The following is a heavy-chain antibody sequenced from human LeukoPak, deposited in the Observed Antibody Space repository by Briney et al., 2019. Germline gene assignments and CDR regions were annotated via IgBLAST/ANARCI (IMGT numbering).Heavy chain of an antibody. CDR1: GYTFTSYY. D-gene: IGHD5-18*01. CDR3: ARVEWEYTAMVTGPRGMDV. CDR2: INPSGGST. J-gene: IGHJ6*02. Sequence: ASVKVSCKASGYTFTSYYRHWVRQAPGQGLEWMGIINPSGGSTSYAQKFQGRVTMTRDTSTSTVYMELSSLRSEDTAVYYCARVEWEYTAMVTGPRGMDVWGQGTTVTVSS. V-gene: IGHV1-46*01.